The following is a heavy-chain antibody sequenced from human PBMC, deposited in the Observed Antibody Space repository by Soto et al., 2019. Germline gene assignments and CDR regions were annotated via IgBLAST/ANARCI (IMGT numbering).Heavy chain of an antibody. CDR2: ISGSGGST. Sequence: GGSLRLSCAASGFTFSSYAMSWVRQAPGKGLEWVSAISGSGGSTYYADSVRGRFTISRDNSKNTLYLQMNSLRAVDTAVYYCAKDRPAHVLRYFDWLSWYVWGQATTVTVSS. D-gene: IGHD3-9*01. CDR1: GFTFSSYA. J-gene: IGHJ6*02. V-gene: IGHV3-23*01. CDR3: AKDRPAHVLRYFDWLSWYV.